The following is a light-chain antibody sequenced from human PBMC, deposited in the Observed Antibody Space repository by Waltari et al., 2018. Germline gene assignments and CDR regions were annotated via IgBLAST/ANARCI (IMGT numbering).Light chain of an antibody. CDR1: QSVSSY. J-gene: IGKJ4*01. Sequence: EIVLTQSPATLSLSTGERATLSCGASQSVSSYLSWYQQKPGQAPRLLIYDASNRATGIPVRFSGSGSGTDFTLTISSLGPEDSAVYYCQQSRNWPLTFGGGTKVEIK. CDR3: QQSRNWPLT. V-gene: IGKV3-11*01. CDR2: DAS.